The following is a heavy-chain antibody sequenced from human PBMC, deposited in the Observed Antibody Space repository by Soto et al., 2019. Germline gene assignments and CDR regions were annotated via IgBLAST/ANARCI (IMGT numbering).Heavy chain of an antibody. CDR2: IYPGDSDT. CDR3: VREPYYYDSSGVDY. CDR1: GYSFTSYW. Sequence: EVQLVQSGAEVKKPGESLKISCKGSGYSFTSYWIGWVRQMPGKGLEWMGIIYPGDSDTRYSPSFQGQVTISADKSIRTAYLQLSSLKASATAVYYCVREPYYYDSSGVDYWGQGTLVTVSS. J-gene: IGHJ4*02. D-gene: IGHD3-22*01. V-gene: IGHV5-51*01.